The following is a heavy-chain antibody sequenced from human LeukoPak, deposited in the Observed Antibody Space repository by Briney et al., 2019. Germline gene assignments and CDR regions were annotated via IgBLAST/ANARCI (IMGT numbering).Heavy chain of an antibody. CDR2: INPSGGST. CDR1: GYTFTGYY. D-gene: IGHD3-10*01. J-gene: IGHJ4*02. CDR3: ARGGSGSGSYYNVTVFDY. V-gene: IGHV1-46*01. Sequence: GASVKVSCKASGYTFTGYYMHWVRQAPGQGLEWMGIINPSGGSTSYAQKFQGRVTMTRDTSTSTVYMELSSLRSEDTAVYYCARGGSGSGSYYNVTVFDYWGQGTLVTVSS.